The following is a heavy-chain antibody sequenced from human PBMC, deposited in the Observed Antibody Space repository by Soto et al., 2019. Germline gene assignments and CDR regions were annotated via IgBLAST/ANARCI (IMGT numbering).Heavy chain of an antibody. CDR2: IDYSGST. J-gene: IGHJ4*02. Sequence: SETLSLTCTVSGDSISSSCYYWAWIRQPPGKGLEWIGNIDYSGSTTYNPSLKSRVTISVDMSKNQFSLRLYSVTAADTAVYYCARHELEYCSGGGCPYYYAHWGQGTLVTVSS. V-gene: IGHV4-39*01. CDR1: GDSISSSCYY. CDR3: ARHELEYCSGGGCPYYYAH. D-gene: IGHD2-15*01.